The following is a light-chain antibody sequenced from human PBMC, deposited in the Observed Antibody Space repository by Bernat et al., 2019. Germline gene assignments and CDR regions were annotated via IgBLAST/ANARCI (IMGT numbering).Light chain of an antibody. CDR3: SSDTSSSTWV. CDR2: DVS. V-gene: IGLV2-14*01. J-gene: IGLJ3*02. Sequence: QSALTQPASVSGSPGQSITISCTGTSSNVCGYNYVSWYQQHPGKAPKLMIYDVSNRPSGVSNRFSGSKSGNTASLTISGLQAEDEADYYCSSDTSSSTWVFGGGTKLTVL. CDR1: SSNVCGYNY.